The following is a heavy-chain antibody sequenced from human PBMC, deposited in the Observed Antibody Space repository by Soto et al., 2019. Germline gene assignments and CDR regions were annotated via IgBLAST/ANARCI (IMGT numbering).Heavy chain of an antibody. J-gene: IGHJ5*02. CDR3: ARGGWSDNWFVP. CDR2: IYYIGST. CDR1: GVSIGSGDYY. D-gene: IGHD6-19*01. Sequence: SQILSVTSTVSGVSIGSGDYYWSWIRQHPGKGLEWIGYIYYIGSTSYNPSLKSRVSMSADTSKNQFSMKLSSVTAADTAVYYCARGGWSDNWFVPWGQGTLVTVSS. V-gene: IGHV4-31*03.